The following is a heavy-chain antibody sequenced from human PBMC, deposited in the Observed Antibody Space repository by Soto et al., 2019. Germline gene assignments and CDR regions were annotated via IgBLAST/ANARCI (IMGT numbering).Heavy chain of an antibody. J-gene: IGHJ4*02. V-gene: IGHV4-30-2*01. CDR2: IYHSGSD. D-gene: IGHD3-22*01. CDR3: ASGRGYYYDN. CDR1: GGSISRGGYS. Sequence: PSETLSLTCSVSGGSISRGGYSWSWIRQPPGKGLEWIGFIYHSGSDYYNESLKSRVTISLDRSNNQFSLKLSSVTAADTAVYYCASGRGYYYDNWGQRTLVTVSS.